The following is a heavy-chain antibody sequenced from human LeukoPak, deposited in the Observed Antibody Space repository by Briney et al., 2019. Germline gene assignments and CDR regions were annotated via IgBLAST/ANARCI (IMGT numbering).Heavy chain of an antibody. Sequence: ASVKVSCKASGYTFINYGISGVRQAPGLGLDWMGWTSYNGNTNYAQKFQDRVTMTTDTSTTTAYMELRSLESDDTAVYYCARHSGSGWQALGYWGQGTLVTVSS. J-gene: IGHJ4*02. CDR2: TSYNGNT. V-gene: IGHV1-18*04. D-gene: IGHD6-19*01. CDR3: ARHSGSGWQALGY. CDR1: GYTFINYG.